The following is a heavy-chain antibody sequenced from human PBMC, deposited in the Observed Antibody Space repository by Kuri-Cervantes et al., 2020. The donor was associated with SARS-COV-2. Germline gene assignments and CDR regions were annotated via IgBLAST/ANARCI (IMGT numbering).Heavy chain of an antibody. CDR1: GGSFSRFA. CDR3: ASNPVLRSFDSLVRGDYYYYALDV. Sequence: SVKVSCRASGGSFSRFAISWVRQAPGEGLEWMGGILPVLGTPNYAQKFQGRVRITADGSTSTAHMELSSLRYEDTAVYYCASNPVLRSFDSLVRGDYYYYALDVWGQGTTVTVSS. CDR2: ILPVLGTP. J-gene: IGHJ6*02. V-gene: IGHV1-69*13. D-gene: IGHD3-9*01.